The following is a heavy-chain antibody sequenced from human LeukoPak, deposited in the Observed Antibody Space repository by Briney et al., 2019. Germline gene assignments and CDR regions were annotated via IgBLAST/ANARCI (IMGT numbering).Heavy chain of an antibody. J-gene: IGHJ4*02. CDR1: GFTFSSYA. CDR3: AKDGYYYDSSGYKGAYYFDY. CDR2: ISGSGGST. D-gene: IGHD3-22*01. V-gene: IGHV3-23*01. Sequence: PGGSLRLSCAASGFTFSSYAMSLVRQAPGKGLEWVSAISGSGGSTYYADSVKGRFTISRDNSKNTLYLQMNSLRAEDTAVYYCAKDGYYYDSSGYKGAYYFDYWGQGTLVTVSS.